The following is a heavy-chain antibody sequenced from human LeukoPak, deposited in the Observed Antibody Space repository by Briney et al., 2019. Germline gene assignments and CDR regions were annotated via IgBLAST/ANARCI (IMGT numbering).Heavy chain of an antibody. J-gene: IGHJ4*02. CDR1: GGSFSGYY. Sequence: PSETLSLTCAVYGGSFSGYYWSWIRQPPGKGLEWIGEINHSGSTNYNPSLKSRVTISVDTSKNQFSLKLSSVTAADTAVYYCARLGQLVSYYFDYWGQGTLVTVSS. CDR2: INHSGST. CDR3: ARLGQLVSYYFDY. V-gene: IGHV4-34*01. D-gene: IGHD6-6*01.